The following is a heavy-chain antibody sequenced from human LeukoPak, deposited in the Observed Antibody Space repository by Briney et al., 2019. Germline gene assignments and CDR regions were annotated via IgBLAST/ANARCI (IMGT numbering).Heavy chain of an antibody. V-gene: IGHV4-39*07. CDR3: ARETPSGSYWDY. Sequence: SETLSLTCTVSGGSISSSSYYWGWIRQPPGKGLEWGGGIYYSGSTYYNPSLKSRVTISVDTSKNQFSLKLSPVTAADTAVYYCARETPSGSYWDYWGQGTLVTVSS. J-gene: IGHJ4*02. D-gene: IGHD1-26*01. CDR2: IYYSGST. CDR1: GGSISSSSYY.